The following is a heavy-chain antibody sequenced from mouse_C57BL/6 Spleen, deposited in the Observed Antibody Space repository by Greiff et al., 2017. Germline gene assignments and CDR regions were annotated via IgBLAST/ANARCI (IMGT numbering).Heavy chain of an antibody. CDR2: IDPSDSYT. V-gene: IGHV1-69*01. Sequence: QVQLQQPGAELVMPGASVKLSCTASGYTFTSYWMHWVKQRPGQGLEWIGEIDPSDSYTNYNQKFKGKSTLTVDKSSSTAYMRLSSLTSEDSAVYYCARGDYDYPRCAYGGQGTLGTVSA. D-gene: IGHD2-4*01. J-gene: IGHJ3*01. CDR1: GYTFTSYW. CDR3: ARGDYDYPRCAY.